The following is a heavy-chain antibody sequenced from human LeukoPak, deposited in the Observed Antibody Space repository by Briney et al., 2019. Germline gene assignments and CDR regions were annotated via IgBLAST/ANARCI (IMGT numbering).Heavy chain of an antibody. CDR1: GFTFSSYS. CDR3: ARSDNAYSDY. CDR2: ISGSSTTI. V-gene: IGHV3-48*02. D-gene: IGHD5-24*01. J-gene: IGHJ4*02. Sequence: GSLKLSCAASGFTFSSYSMTWVRQAPGKGLEWVSYISGSSTTIKYPNSVKGRFTISRDNAKNSLYLQMNSLRDEDTAIYYCARSDNAYSDYWGQGTLVTVSS.